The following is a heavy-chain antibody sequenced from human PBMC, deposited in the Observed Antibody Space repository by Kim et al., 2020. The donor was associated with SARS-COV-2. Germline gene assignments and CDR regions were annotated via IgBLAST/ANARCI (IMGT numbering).Heavy chain of an antibody. V-gene: IGHV1-18*01. J-gene: IGHJ2*01. Sequence: KLQGRVTMTTDTSTSTAYMELRSLRSDDTAVYYCARGAGLTTVTHWYFDLWGRGTLVTVSS. D-gene: IGHD4-17*01. CDR3: ARGAGLTTVTHWYFDL.